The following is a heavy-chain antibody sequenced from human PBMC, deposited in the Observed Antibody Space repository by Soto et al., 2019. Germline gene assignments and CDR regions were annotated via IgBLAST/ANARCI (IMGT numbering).Heavy chain of an antibody. Sequence: QVQLVESGGGVVQPGRSLRLSCAASGFTFSSYGMHWVRQAPGKGLEWVAVIWYDGSNKYYADSVKGRFTISRDNSKNPLYLQMNSLRAEDTAAYYCARGLSKGSDAFDIWGQGTMVTVSS. J-gene: IGHJ3*02. CDR1: GFTFSSYG. D-gene: IGHD3-10*01. CDR2: IWYDGSNK. V-gene: IGHV3-33*01. CDR3: ARGLSKGSDAFDI.